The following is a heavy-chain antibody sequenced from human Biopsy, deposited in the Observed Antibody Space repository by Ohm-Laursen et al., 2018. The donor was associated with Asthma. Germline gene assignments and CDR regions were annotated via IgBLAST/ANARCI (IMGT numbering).Heavy chain of an antibody. D-gene: IGHD3-3*01. CDR2: MSFDGRQA. CDR3: AKERYYDFWSGYPI. Sequence: SLRLSCAAPGFSFNSYGMHWVRQAPGKGLEWVAVMSFDGRQAYYADSVKGRFTISRDNSKNTLYLQMNSLRAEDTAVYYCAKERYYDFWSGYPIWGQGTMVTVSS. J-gene: IGHJ3*02. CDR1: GFSFNSYG. V-gene: IGHV3-30*18.